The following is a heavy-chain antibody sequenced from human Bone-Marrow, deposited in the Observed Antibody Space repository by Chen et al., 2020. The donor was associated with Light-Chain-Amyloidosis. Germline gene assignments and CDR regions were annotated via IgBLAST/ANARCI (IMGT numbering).Heavy chain of an antibody. V-gene: IGHV3-7*04. Sequence: EVQVVDSGGDLVQPGGSLRLSCAASGFDFSDYWMSWVRQVPGKGLEWVANINQDGSEKHYVDSVEGRFTISRDNAKNSIYLQMNSLRAEDTAVYYCTRGGLTIFGPPGYWGQGTLVTVSS. CDR3: TRGGLTIFGPPGY. D-gene: IGHD3-3*01. J-gene: IGHJ4*02. CDR1: GFDFSDYW. CDR2: INQDGSEK.